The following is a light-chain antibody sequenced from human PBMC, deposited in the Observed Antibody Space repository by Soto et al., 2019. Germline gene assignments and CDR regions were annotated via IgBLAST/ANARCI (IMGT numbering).Light chain of an antibody. V-gene: IGKV3-20*01. Sequence: EIVLTQSPGTLSLSPGERATLSFRASQSVSSSYLAWYQQKPGQAPRLLIYGASSRATGIPDRFSGSGSGTDFTLTISRLEPEDFAVYYCQQYGSSHWTFGQGTKVEI. CDR3: QQYGSSHWT. J-gene: IGKJ1*01. CDR2: GAS. CDR1: QSVSSSY.